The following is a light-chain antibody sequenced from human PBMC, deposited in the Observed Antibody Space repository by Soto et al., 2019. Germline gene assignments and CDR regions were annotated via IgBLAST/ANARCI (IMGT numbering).Light chain of an antibody. CDR1: HDIGNS. V-gene: IGKV1-27*01. CDR2: VAS. J-gene: IGKJ4*01. Sequence: DLQMTQSPPSLSAYVGDRVVVTCRASHDIGNSLAWYQQRPGKSPRLLIYVASTLQSGVSARFSGRGSGTNVTLAISSLRPEDVATYYCQSYNSVPFTFGGGTNVEVK. CDR3: QSYNSVPFT.